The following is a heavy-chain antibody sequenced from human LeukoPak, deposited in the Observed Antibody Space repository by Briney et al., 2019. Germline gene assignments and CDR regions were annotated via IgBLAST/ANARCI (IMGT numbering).Heavy chain of an antibody. CDR2: INTIGSVI. V-gene: IGHV3-11*01. Sequence: GGSLRLSCSASGFAFNYYYMAWIRQAPGKGLEWVSYINTIGSVIFYADSVKGRFTISRDNAKNSLYLQMNSLRAEDTALYHCARVIPTSYCSSTSCYTRGDYYYGMDVWGQGTTVTVSS. CDR1: GFAFNYYY. CDR3: ARVIPTSYCSSTSCYTRGDYYYGMDV. J-gene: IGHJ6*02. D-gene: IGHD2-2*02.